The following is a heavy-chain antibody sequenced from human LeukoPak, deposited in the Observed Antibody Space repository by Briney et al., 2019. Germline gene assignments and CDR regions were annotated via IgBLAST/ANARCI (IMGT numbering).Heavy chain of an antibody. CDR3: ARGLHITMVRGVYRFDP. V-gene: IGHV1-18*01. D-gene: IGHD3-10*01. J-gene: IGHJ5*02. CDR2: IAVYNNNT. Sequence: ASVKVSFKASGYTCSGYGMAWVRHAPGQGLEWMEWIAVYNNNTKYAQKVQDRVTMTTDTSTSTAYMELRSLRSDDTAVYYCARGLHITMVRGVYRFDPWGQGTLVTVSS. CDR1: GYTCSGYG.